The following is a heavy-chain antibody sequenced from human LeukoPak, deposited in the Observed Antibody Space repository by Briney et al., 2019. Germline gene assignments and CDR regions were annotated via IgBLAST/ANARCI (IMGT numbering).Heavy chain of an antibody. J-gene: IGHJ4*02. CDR1: GGSISNSSYY. D-gene: IGHD3-9*01. Sequence: FGTLSVTRTVSGGSISNSSYYRGWIRQPTEKGLEWIGSIYYSGSTYYNPSLKSRVTISVDTSKNQFSLKLSSVTAADTAVYYCASMPGYYDILTGYYRDRRAFDYWGQGTLVTVSS. CDR2: IYYSGST. V-gene: IGHV4-39*01. CDR3: ASMPGYYDILTGYYRDRRAFDY.